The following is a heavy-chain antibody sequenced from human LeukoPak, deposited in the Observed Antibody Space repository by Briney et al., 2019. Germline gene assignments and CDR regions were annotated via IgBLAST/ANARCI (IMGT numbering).Heavy chain of an antibody. CDR2: IKQDGSEK. V-gene: IGHV3-7*01. D-gene: IGHD4-11*01. J-gene: IGHJ6*02. CDR1: GFIFRWYW. Sequence: PGWSLRLSCAASGFIFRWYWMSWVRQAPGKGLAWVAHIKQDGSEKYYVDSVKSRFTISRDTAKNSLYLQMSSLRAEDTAVYYCARDFHYRYYYYGMDVWGQGTTVTVSS. CDR3: ARDFHYRYYYYGMDV.